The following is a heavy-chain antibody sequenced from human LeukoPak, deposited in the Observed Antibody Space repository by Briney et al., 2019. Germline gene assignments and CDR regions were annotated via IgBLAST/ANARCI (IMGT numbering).Heavy chain of an antibody. D-gene: IGHD4-23*01. J-gene: IGHJ4*02. CDR2: ISYDGSNK. Sequence: GGSLRLSCAASGFTFSSYGMHWVRQAPGKGLEWVAVISYDGSNKYYADSVKGRFTISRDNSKNTLYLQMNSLRAEDTAVYYCAKDGTTVVNAFDHWGQGTLVTVSS. CDR3: AKDGTTVVNAFDH. V-gene: IGHV3-30*18. CDR1: GFTFSSYG.